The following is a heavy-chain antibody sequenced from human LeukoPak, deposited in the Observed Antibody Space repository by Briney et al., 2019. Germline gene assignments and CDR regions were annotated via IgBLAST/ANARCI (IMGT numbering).Heavy chain of an antibody. V-gene: IGHV3-23*01. CDR2: VSGSGYST. Sequence: PGGSLRLSCAASGFTFSSYAMSWVRQVPGEGLEWVSAVSGSGYSTYYADSVKGRFTISRDNAKNSLYLQMNSLRAEDTAVYYCARDMTSDGDYWGQGTLVTVSS. D-gene: IGHD3-16*01. CDR3: ARDMTSDGDY. J-gene: IGHJ4*02. CDR1: GFTFSSYA.